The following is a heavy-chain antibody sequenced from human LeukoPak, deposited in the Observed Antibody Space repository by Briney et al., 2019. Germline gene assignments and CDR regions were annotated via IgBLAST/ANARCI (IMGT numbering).Heavy chain of an antibody. J-gene: IGHJ4*02. CDR1: GFTFSSYA. V-gene: IGHV3-23*01. CDR3: ARTVRNPFYGDSYFDY. CDR2: ISGSGGST. D-gene: IGHD4-17*01. Sequence: GGSLRLSCAASGFTFSSYAMSWVRQAPGKGLEWVSAISGSGGSTYYADSVKGRFTISRDNSKNTLYLQMNSLRAEDTAVYYCARTVRNPFYGDSYFDYWGQGTLVTVSS.